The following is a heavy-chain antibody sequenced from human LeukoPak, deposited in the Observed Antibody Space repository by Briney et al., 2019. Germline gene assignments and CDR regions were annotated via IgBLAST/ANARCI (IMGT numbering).Heavy chain of an antibody. CDR3: AKISGDDSSDY. V-gene: IGHV3-23*01. CDR1: GFSFSTHA. D-gene: IGHD3-22*01. J-gene: IGHJ4*02. Sequence: GGSLRLSCAASGFSFSTHAMSWVRQAPGKGLEWVSAISGSGGNTYYADSVKGRFTISRDNSKNTLYLQMNSLRAEDTAVFYCAKISGDDSSDYWGQGTLVTVSS. CDR2: ISGSGGNT.